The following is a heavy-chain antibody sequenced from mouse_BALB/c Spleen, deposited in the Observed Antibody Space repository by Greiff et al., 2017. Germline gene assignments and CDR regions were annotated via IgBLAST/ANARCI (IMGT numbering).Heavy chain of an antibody. CDR1: GYTFTSYW. D-gene: IGHD1-1*01. CDR2: FNPSTGYT. Sequence: QVQLQQSGAELAKPGASVKMSCKASGYTFTSYWMHWVKQRPGQGLEWIGYFNPSTGYTEYNQKFKDKATLTADKSSSTAYMQLSSLTSEDSAVYYCAGSYYGSSSAWFAYWGQGTLVTVSA. CDR3: AGSYYGSSSAWFAY. V-gene: IGHV1-7*01. J-gene: IGHJ3*01.